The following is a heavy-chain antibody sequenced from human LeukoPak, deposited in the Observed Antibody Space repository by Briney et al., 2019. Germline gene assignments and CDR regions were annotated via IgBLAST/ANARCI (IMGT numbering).Heavy chain of an antibody. Sequence: GGSLRLSCGASVFALNSYWMKWLRQARGKGREWVANIKQDESEKHYVDSVKGRFTISRDNAKNSLYLHMDSLRAEDTAMYFCARGGSSKIDYWGQGALVLVSS. CDR3: ARGGSSKIDY. J-gene: IGHJ4*02. D-gene: IGHD3-16*01. V-gene: IGHV3-7*01. CDR1: VFALNSYW. CDR2: IKQDESEK.